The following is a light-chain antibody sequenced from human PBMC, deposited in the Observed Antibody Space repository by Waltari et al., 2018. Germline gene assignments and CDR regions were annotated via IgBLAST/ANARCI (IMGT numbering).Light chain of an antibody. CDR1: CGHSDYI. CDR2: LEGSGTY. V-gene: IGLV4-60*03. CDR3: ETWDTHE. Sequence: QPVLTQSSSASASLVSSVKLTCTLSCGHSDYITAWHQQQPGKAPRFLMQLEGSGTYTKGRGVPDRFSGSSSGADRYLTISNLQSEDEADYYCETWDTHEFGGGTKLTVL. J-gene: IGLJ3*02.